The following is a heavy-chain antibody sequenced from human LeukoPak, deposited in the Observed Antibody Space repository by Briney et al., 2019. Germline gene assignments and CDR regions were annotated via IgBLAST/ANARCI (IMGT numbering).Heavy chain of an antibody. CDR1: GYTRTELS. J-gene: IGHJ4*02. Sequence: GASVKVSCKVSGYTRTELSMHWVRQAPGKGLEWIGGFDPEDGETIYAQKFQGRVTMTEDTSTDTAYMELSSLRSEDTAVYYCATADTISYSNYYDYWGQGTLVTVPS. CDR2: FDPEDGET. D-gene: IGHD4-11*01. CDR3: ATADTISYSNYYDY. V-gene: IGHV1-24*01.